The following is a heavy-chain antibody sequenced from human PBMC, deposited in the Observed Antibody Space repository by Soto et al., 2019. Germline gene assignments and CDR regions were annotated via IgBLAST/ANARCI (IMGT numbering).Heavy chain of an antibody. D-gene: IGHD1-1*01. CDR3: ARGRYGDY. Sequence: QVHLVQSGAEVKKPGASVKVSCKGSGYGFTTYGITWVRQAPGQGLEWMAWISAHKGNTNYAQKLQGRVTVTRDPSTSTAYMELRSLRSDDTAVYYCARGRYGDYWGQGALVTVSS. V-gene: IGHV1-18*01. J-gene: IGHJ4*02. CDR2: ISAHKGNT. CDR1: GYGFTTYG.